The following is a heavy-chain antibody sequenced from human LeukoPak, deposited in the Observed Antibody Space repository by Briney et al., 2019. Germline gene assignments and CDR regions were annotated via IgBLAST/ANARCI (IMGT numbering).Heavy chain of an antibody. CDR1: GGSFSGYY. Sequence: SETLSLTCAVYGGSFSGYYWSWIRQPPGKGLEWIGEINHSGSTNYNPSLKSRVTISVDTSKNQFSLKLSSVAAADTAVYYCASGYFFAFDIWGQGTMVTVSS. CDR2: INHSGST. D-gene: IGHD2/OR15-2a*01. CDR3: ASGYFFAFDI. J-gene: IGHJ3*02. V-gene: IGHV4-34*01.